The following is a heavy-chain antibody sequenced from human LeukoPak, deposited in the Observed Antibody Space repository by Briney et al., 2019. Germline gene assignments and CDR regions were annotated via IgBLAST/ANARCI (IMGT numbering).Heavy chain of an antibody. CDR2: ISWNSGSI. J-gene: IGHJ3*02. CDR1: GFTFDDYA. CDR3: AKDIRTFGELLTFDI. D-gene: IGHD3-10*01. V-gene: IGHV3-9*01. Sequence: GGSLRLSCAASGFTFDDYAMHWVRQAPGKGLEWVSGISWNSGSIGYADSVKGRFTISRDNAKNSLYLQMNSLRAEDTALYYCAKDIRTFGELLTFDIWGQGTMVTVSS.